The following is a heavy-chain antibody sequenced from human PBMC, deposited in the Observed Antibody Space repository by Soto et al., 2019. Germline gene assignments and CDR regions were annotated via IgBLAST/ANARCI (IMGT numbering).Heavy chain of an antibody. Sequence: SVKVSCKASGGTFSSYAISWVRQAPGQGLEWMGGIIPIFGTANYAQKFQGRVTITADESTSTAYMELSSLRSEDMAVYYCAREGIANSYGYWPFDYWGQGTLVTVSS. CDR2: IIPIFGTA. D-gene: IGHD5-18*01. J-gene: IGHJ4*02. CDR1: GGTFSSYA. V-gene: IGHV1-69*13. CDR3: AREGIANSYGYWPFDY.